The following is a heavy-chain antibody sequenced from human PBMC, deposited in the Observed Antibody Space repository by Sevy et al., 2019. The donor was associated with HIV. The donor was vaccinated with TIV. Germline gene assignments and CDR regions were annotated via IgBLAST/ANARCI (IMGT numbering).Heavy chain of an antibody. CDR2: INPDSGGT. J-gene: IGHJ4*02. V-gene: IGHV1-2*06. CDR3: ARVLLSYDSSGYRFDY. Sequence: ASVKVSCKASGYTFTDYYIHWVRQAPGQGLEWMGRINPDSGGTNYAQRFQGRVAMTTDTSISTAYMELSSLRSDDTAVYFCARVLLSYDSSGYRFDYWGQGTLVTVSS. CDR1: GYTFTDYY. D-gene: IGHD3-22*01.